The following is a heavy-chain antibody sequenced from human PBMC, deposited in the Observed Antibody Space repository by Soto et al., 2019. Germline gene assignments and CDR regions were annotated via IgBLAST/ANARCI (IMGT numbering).Heavy chain of an antibody. CDR1: GDSVSSNSAA. CDR2: TYYRSKWYN. D-gene: IGHD1-1*01. J-gene: IGHJ6*02. Sequence: SQTLSLTCAISGDSVSSNSAAWNWIRQSPSRGLEWLGRTYYRSKWYNDYAVSVKSRITINPDTSKNQFSLQLNSVTPEDTAVYYCARDSRGQKTVTTNDYYYYGMDVWGQGTTVTVSS. V-gene: IGHV6-1*01. CDR3: ARDSRGQKTVTTNDYYYYGMDV.